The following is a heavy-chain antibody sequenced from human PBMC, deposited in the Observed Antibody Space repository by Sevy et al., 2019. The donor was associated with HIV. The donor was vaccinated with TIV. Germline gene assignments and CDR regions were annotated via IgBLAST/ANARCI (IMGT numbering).Heavy chain of an antibody. Sequence: GGSLRLSCAASGFTFSTYSMNWVRQAPGKGLEWVSSISSSSSFIYYADSVKGRFTISRDKAKNSLYLQMNSLRAEDTAVYYCARESMVLDASFDYWGQGTLVTVSS. CDR1: GFTFSTYS. D-gene: IGHD2-8*02. CDR3: ARESMVLDASFDY. CDR2: ISSSSSFI. J-gene: IGHJ4*02. V-gene: IGHV3-21*01.